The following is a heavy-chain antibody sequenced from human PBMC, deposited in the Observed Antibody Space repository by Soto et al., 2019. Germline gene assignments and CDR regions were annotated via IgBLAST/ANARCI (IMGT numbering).Heavy chain of an antibody. Sequence: QVQLQESGPGLVKPSETLSLTCTVSGGSVSSGSYYWSWIRQPPGKGLEWIGYIYYSGSTNYNPSLKSRVTISVDTSKNQFSLKLSSVTAADTAVYYCARAQKTSWIQLSYFDYWGQGTLVTVSS. V-gene: IGHV4-61*01. D-gene: IGHD5-18*01. J-gene: IGHJ4*02. CDR2: IYYSGST. CDR3: ARAQKTSWIQLSYFDY. CDR1: GGSVSSGSYY.